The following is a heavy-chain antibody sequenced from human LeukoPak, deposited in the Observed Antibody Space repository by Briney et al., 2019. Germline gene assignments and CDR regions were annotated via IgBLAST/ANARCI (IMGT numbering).Heavy chain of an antibody. CDR1: GYTFIDYY. D-gene: IGHD3-16*01. CDR3: ARSRGGELLFDY. CDR2: INPNSGGR. Sequence: ASVKVSCKASGYTFIDYYILWVRQAPGHGLEWMGGINPNSGGRNYAQKFQGRVTMTRDTSINTAYMDLSRLRSDDSAVYYCARSRGGELLFDYWGQGTLVTVSS. J-gene: IGHJ4*02. V-gene: IGHV1-2*02.